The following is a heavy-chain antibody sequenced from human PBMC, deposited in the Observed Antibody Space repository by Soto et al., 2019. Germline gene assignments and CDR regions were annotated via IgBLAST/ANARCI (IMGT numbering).Heavy chain of an antibody. V-gene: IGHV3-30-3*01. CDR1: GFTFSRYA. J-gene: IGHJ4*02. CDR3: ARSRNGAVPDSINF. Sequence: QVHLVESGGGVVQPGGSLRLSCAASGFTFSRYAMHWVRQAPGEGLEWVAVTSRDGSSKYYGDSVKGRFTVSRDNSNNTLYLSMTSLRPDDTAVFYCARSRNGAVPDSINFWGQGTLVTVSS. D-gene: IGHD2-8*01. CDR2: TSRDGSSK.